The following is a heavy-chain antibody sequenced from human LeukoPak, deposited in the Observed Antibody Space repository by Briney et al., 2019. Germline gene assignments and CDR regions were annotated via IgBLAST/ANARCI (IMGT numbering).Heavy chain of an antibody. CDR1: GFTFSSYS. J-gene: IGHJ4*02. Sequence: PGGSLRLSCAASGFTFSSYSMNWVSQAPGKGLEWVSSISSSSSYIYYADSVKGRFTISRDNAKNSLYLQMNSLRAEDTAVYYCARDLGLLFVVVTALDYWGQGTLVTVSS. CDR2: ISSSSSYI. V-gene: IGHV3-21*01. CDR3: ARDLGLLFVVVTALDY. D-gene: IGHD2-21*02.